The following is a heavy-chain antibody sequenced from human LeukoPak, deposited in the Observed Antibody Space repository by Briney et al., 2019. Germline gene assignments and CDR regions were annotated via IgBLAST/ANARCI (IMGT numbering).Heavy chain of an antibody. V-gene: IGHV3-74*01. CDR2: INSDGSST. CDR3: ARVGAGYNLDY. J-gene: IGHJ4*02. Sequence: GALRLSCAASGFTFSSYWMHWVRQAPGKGLVWVSRINSDGSSTSYADSVKGRFTISRDNAKNTLYLQMNSLRAEDTAVYYCARVGAGYNLDYWGQGTLVTVSS. CDR1: GFTFSSYW. D-gene: IGHD5-24*01.